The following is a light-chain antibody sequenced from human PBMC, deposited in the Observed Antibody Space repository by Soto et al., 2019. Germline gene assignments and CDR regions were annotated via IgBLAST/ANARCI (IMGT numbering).Light chain of an antibody. CDR2: GAF. CDR3: QQYNDWPLK. Sequence: EIVMTQSPVTLSVSPGERVTLSCRASQSVSSNLAWYQQKPGQAPSLLIYGAFTRATGIPARFSGTGSGTEFTLTISSLQSEDFELYYCQQYNDWPLKFGKGTKVDI. CDR1: QSVSSN. J-gene: IGKJ1*01. V-gene: IGKV3-15*01.